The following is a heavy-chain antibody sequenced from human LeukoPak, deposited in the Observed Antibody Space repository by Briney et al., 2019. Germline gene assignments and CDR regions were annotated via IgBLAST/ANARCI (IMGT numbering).Heavy chain of an antibody. J-gene: IGHJ4*02. CDR3: ARGPYSGSYLGDY. Sequence: SETLSLTCTVSGGSISSSSYYWGWIRQPPGKGLEWIGSIYYSGSTYYNPSLKSRVTISVDTSKNQFSLKLSSVTAADTAVYYCARGPYSGSYLGDYWGQGTLVTVSS. V-gene: IGHV4-39*07. D-gene: IGHD1-26*01. CDR1: GGSISSSSYY. CDR2: IYYSGST.